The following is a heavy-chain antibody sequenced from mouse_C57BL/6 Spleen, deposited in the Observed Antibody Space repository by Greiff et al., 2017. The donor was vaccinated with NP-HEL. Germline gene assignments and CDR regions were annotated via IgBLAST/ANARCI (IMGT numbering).Heavy chain of an antibody. Sequence: EVQLVESGAELVRPGASVKLSCTASGFNIKDDYMHWVKQRPEQGLEWIGWIDPENGDTEYASKFQGKATITADTSSNTAYLQLSSLTSEDTAVYYCTFFYYDYGDGFAYWGQGTLVTVSA. CDR3: TFFYYDYGDGFAY. CDR2: IDPENGDT. D-gene: IGHD2-4*01. V-gene: IGHV14-4*01. CDR1: GFNIKDDY. J-gene: IGHJ3*01.